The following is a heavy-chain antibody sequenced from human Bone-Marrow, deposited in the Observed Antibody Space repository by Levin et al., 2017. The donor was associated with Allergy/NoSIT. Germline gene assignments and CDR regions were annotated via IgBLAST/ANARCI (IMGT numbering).Heavy chain of an antibody. Sequence: PSETLSLTCAVSGASISQSNWWSWVRQSPGKGLEWIGEIHHSEATNINPSLESRVTVSIDKSKNHLSLRLRSVTAADTAVYFCAKFSPRSPHLLYGVWDYWGQGILVIVSS. CDR2: IHHSEAT. CDR3: AKFSPRSPHLLYGVWDY. D-gene: IGHD4-17*01. V-gene: IGHV4-4*02. CDR1: GASISQSNW. J-gene: IGHJ4*02.